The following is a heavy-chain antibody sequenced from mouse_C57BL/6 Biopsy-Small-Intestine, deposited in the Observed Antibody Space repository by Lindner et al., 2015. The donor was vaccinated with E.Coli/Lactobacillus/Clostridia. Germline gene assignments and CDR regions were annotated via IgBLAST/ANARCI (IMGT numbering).Heavy chain of an antibody. J-gene: IGHJ2*01. Sequence: VQLQESGAELVRPGASVKLSCAASGFNIKDDYMHWVKQRPEQGLEWIGWIDPENGDTEYASKFQGKATITADTSSNTAHLQLSSLTSEDTAVYYCTFYDYVYWGQGTTLTVSS. D-gene: IGHD2-4*01. CDR1: GFNIKDDY. V-gene: IGHV14-4*01. CDR3: TFYDYVY. CDR2: IDPENGDT.